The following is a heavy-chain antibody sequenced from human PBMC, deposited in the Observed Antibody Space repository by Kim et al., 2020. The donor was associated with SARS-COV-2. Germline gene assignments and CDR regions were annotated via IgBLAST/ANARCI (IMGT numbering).Heavy chain of an antibody. Sequence: GGSLRLSCAASGFTFSSYSMNWVRQAPGKGLEWVSSISSSSIYIYYADSVKGRFTISRDNAKNSLYLQMNSLRAEDTAVYYCARGGSFTNYDFWSGYSRSPVWYFDLWGRGTLVTVSS. CDR2: ISSSSIYI. D-gene: IGHD3-3*01. V-gene: IGHV3-21*01. J-gene: IGHJ2*01. CDR3: ARGGSFTNYDFWSGYSRSPVWYFDL. CDR1: GFTFSSYS.